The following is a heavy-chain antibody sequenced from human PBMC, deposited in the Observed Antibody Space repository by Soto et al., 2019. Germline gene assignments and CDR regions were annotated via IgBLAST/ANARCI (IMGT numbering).Heavy chain of an antibody. Sequence: QVQLVQSGAEVKKPGASVKVSCKASGYTFTGYYMHWVRQAPGQGLEWMGWINPNSGGTNYAQKFQGWVTMTRDTSSRTAYMELSRLRSDDTPGYYCASQRLGYYYMDVWGKGPTVTVSS. J-gene: IGHJ6*03. CDR1: GYTFTGYY. CDR3: ASQRLGYYYMDV. V-gene: IGHV1-2*04. CDR2: INPNSGGT.